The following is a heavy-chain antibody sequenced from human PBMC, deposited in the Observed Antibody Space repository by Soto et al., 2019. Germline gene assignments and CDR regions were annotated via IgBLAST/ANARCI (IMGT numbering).Heavy chain of an antibody. J-gene: IGHJ6*02. D-gene: IGHD4-17*01. CDR3: ARCTVTPWDYYYYGMDV. CDR1: GFTFSSYW. CDR2: IKQDGSEK. V-gene: IGHV3-7*05. Sequence: GGSLRLSCAASGFTFSSYWMSWVRQAPGKGLEWVANIKQDGSEKYYVDSVKGRFTISRDNAKNSLYLQMNSLRAEDTAVYYCARCTVTPWDYYYYGMDVWGQGTTVTVSS.